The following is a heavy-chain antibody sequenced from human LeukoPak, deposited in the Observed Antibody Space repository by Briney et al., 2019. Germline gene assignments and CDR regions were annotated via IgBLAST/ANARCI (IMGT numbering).Heavy chain of an antibody. V-gene: IGHV3-30-3*01. CDR2: ISYDGSNK. CDR3: AEEVDQAFDI. CDR1: GFTFSSYA. J-gene: IGHJ3*02. Sequence: GRSLRLSCAASGFTFSSYAMHWDRQAPGKGLEWVAVISYDGSNKFYADSVKGRFTLSRDNSKNTLYLQMNSLRAEDTAVYYCAEEVDQAFDIWGQGTMVTVSS.